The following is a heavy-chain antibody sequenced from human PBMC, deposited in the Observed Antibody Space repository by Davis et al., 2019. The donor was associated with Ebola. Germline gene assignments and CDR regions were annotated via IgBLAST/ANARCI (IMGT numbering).Heavy chain of an antibody. D-gene: IGHD5-12*01. Sequence: GGSLRLSCAASGFTFSSYAMNWVRQAPGKGLEWVSSISGGNYYIYYADSLKGRFTISRDNAKNSVHLQINSLRAEDTAVYYCTREDNSGWGSFDYWGQGALVTVSS. V-gene: IGHV3-21*06. CDR2: ISGGNYYI. CDR3: TREDNSGWGSFDY. J-gene: IGHJ4*02. CDR1: GFTFSSYA.